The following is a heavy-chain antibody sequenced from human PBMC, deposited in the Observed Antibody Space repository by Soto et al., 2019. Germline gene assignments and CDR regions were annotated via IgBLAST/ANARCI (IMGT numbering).Heavy chain of an antibody. Sequence: SVKVSCKASGGTFSSYAISWVRQAPGQGLEWMGGIIPIFGTANYAQKFQGRVTITADESTSTAYMELSSLRSEDTAVYYCARGDCGGDCYVYYYGVDVWGQGTTVTVSS. D-gene: IGHD2-21*02. CDR2: IIPIFGTA. CDR3: ARGDCGGDCYVYYYGVDV. CDR1: GGTFSSYA. J-gene: IGHJ6*02. V-gene: IGHV1-69*13.